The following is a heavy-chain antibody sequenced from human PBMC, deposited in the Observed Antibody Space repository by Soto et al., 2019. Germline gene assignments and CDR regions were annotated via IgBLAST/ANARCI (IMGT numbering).Heavy chain of an antibody. V-gene: IGHV4-39*01. CDR2: IYYSGST. D-gene: IGHD3-10*01. CDR3: ARRGYGSVSYVIGAFDI. CDR1: GGSISSSSYY. J-gene: IGHJ3*02. Sequence: QLQLQESGPGLVKPSETLSLTCTVSGGSISSSSYYWGWIRQPPGKGLEWIGSIYYSGSTYYNPSLKSRVTISVDTSKIQFSLKLSSGTAADTAVYYCARRGYGSVSYVIGAFDILGQGTMVTVSS.